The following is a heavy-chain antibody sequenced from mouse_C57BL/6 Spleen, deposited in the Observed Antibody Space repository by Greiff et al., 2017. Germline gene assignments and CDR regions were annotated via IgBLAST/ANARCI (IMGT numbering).Heavy chain of an antibody. CDR1: GYTFTDYN. D-gene: IGHD2-4*01. Sequence: EVQLQQSGPELVKPGASVKMSCKASGYTFTDYNMHWVKQSHGKSLEWIGYINPNNGGTSYKQKFKGKATLTVNKSSSTAYMELRSLTSEGSAVYYCARPYYEYDDGFAYWGQGTLVTVSA. CDR2: INPNNGGT. CDR3: ARPYYEYDDGFAY. V-gene: IGHV1-22*01. J-gene: IGHJ3*01.